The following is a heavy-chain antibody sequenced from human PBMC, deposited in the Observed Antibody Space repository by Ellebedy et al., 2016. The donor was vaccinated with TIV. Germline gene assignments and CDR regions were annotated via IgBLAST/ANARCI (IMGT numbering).Heavy chain of an antibody. CDR3: ARDSSCSSATCRDAFDF. CDR2: ISAYNGNT. CDR1: GYIFINYG. J-gene: IGHJ3*01. Sequence: ASVKVSCXSSGYIFINYGISWVRQAPGQGLEWMGWISAYNGNTNYAQKLQGRLTMTTDTSTSTAYMELRSLRSDDTAVYYCARDSSCSSATCRDAFDFWGQGTMVTVSS. D-gene: IGHD2-2*01. V-gene: IGHV1-18*01.